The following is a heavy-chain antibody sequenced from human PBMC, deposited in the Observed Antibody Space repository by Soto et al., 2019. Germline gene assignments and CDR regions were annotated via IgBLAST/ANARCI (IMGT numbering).Heavy chain of an antibody. CDR1: GGTFSSCA. CDR2: IIPIFGTA. Sequence: QVQLVQSGAEVKKSGSSVKVSCKASGGTFSSCAISWVRQAPGQGLECMGGIIPIFGTANYAQKFQGRVTITADESTSTAYMELSSLRTEDTAVYYCARGFMMHRVNGYYNGMDVWGQGTTVTVSS. D-gene: IGHD3-16*01. V-gene: IGHV1-69*12. CDR3: ARGFMMHRVNGYYNGMDV. J-gene: IGHJ6*02.